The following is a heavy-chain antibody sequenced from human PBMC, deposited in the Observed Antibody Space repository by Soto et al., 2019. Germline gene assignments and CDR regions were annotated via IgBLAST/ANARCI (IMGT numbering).Heavy chain of an antibody. CDR3: ARARIPDAFDI. CDR1: RDTFNGYY. Sequence: QVHLVQSGAEVKKPGASVKVSCKASRDTFNGYYMHWVRQAPGQGLEWMGWINPNSGGPNYAQKFQGRVTMTRDTSISTVYMELSRLRSDDTAVYYCARARIPDAFDIWGQGTMVTVSS. J-gene: IGHJ3*02. CDR2: INPNSGGP. V-gene: IGHV1-2*02.